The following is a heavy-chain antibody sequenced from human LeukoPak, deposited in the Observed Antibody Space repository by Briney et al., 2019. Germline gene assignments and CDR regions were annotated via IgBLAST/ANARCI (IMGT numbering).Heavy chain of an antibody. Sequence: PSETLSLTCAISGHSTTRGNYWAWFRQSPGKGLEWIATFFQSDKSFYNASLESRVTMSLDTSKSQFSLNLTSVTAADTAVYYRARVLSVPYLLDSWGRGTQVTVSS. V-gene: IGHV4-38-2*01. J-gene: IGHJ4*02. CDR2: FFQSDKS. CDR3: ARVLSVPYLLDS. D-gene: IGHD3-10*02. CDR1: GHSTTRGNY.